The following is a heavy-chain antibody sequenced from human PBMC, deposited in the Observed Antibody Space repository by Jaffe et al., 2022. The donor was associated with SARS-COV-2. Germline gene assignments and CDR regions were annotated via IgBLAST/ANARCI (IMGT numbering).Heavy chain of an antibody. D-gene: IGHD1-26*01. Sequence: EVQLVESGGGLVQPGRSLRLSCAGSGFVFDDYALHWVRQAPGKGLEWVSGIGWGGASTGYADSVKGRFTISRDNARNSLYLQMNSLRPEDTALYYCAKGMSGSYSGDGFDFWGQGTKVTVS. CDR2: IGWGGAST. CDR3: AKGMSGSYSGDGFDF. V-gene: IGHV3-9*01. CDR1: GFVFDDYA. J-gene: IGHJ3*01.